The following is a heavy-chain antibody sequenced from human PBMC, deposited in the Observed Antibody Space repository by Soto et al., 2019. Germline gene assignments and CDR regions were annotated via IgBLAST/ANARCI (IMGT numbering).Heavy chain of an antibody. CDR2: ISYDGSNK. V-gene: IGHV3-30*03. CDR1: GFTFSSYG. CDR3: ARDGLLGYFDY. J-gene: IGHJ4*02. Sequence: GGSLRLSCAASGFTFSSYGMHWVRQAPGKGLEWVAVISYDGSNKYYADSVKGRFTISRDNSKNTLYLQMNSLRAEDTAVYYCARDGLLGYFDYWGQGTLVTVSS. D-gene: IGHD1-26*01.